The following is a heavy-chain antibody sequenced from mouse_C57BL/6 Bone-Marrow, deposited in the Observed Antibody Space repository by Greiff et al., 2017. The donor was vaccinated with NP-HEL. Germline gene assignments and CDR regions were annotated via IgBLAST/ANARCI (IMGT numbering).Heavy chain of an antibody. J-gene: IGHJ1*03. V-gene: IGHV1-50*01. Sequence: VQLQQPGAELVKPGASVKLSCKASGYTFTSYWMQWVKQRPGQGLEWIGEIDPSDSYTNYNQKFKGKATLTVDTSSSTAYMQLSSLTSEDSAVYYCARSAYGSGYFDVWGTGTTVTVSS. CDR1: GYTFTSYW. D-gene: IGHD1-1*01. CDR2: IDPSDSYT. CDR3: ARSAYGSGYFDV.